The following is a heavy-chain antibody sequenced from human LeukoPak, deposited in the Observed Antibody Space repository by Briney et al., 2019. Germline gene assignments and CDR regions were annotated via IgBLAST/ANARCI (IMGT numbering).Heavy chain of an antibody. CDR3: ARSAGTLAPEYFDL. V-gene: IGHV4-59*01. CDR1: GGSISSYY. CDR2: IYYSGST. Sequence: PSETLSLTCTVSGGSISSYYWSWIRQPPGKGLEWIGYIYYSGSTNYNPSLKSRVTISVDTSKNQFFLKLSSVTAADTAVYYCARSAGTLAPEYFDLWGRGTLVTVSS. D-gene: IGHD1-7*01. J-gene: IGHJ2*01.